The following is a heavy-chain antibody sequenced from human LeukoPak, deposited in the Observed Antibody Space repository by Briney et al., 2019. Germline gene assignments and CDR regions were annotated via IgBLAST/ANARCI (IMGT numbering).Heavy chain of an antibody. CDR1: GASISSGGYY. J-gene: IGHJ4*02. CDR2: IYYTGST. CDR3: ARSKRDDSSGCDY. V-gene: IGHV4-31*03. D-gene: IGHD3-22*01. Sequence: SETLSLTCTVSGASISSGGYYWNWIRQHPGKGLEWIGYIYYTGSTYYNPSLKSRVTISVDTSNDQFSLKLSSVTAADTAVYYCARSKRDDSSGCDYWGQGTLVTVSS.